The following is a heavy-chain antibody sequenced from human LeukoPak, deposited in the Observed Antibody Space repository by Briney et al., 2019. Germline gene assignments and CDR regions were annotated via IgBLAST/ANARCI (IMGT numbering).Heavy chain of an antibody. V-gene: IGHV4-39*07. D-gene: IGHD3-3*01. CDR2: IYYSGST. J-gene: IGHJ3*02. Sequence: SETLSLTCTVSGVSISSSSYYWGWIRQPPGKGLEWIGSIYYSGSTYYNPSLKSRVTISVDTSKNQFSLKLSSVTAAGTAVYYCARAPYDFWSGYAFDIWGQGTMVTVSS. CDR1: GVSISSSSYY. CDR3: ARAPYDFWSGYAFDI.